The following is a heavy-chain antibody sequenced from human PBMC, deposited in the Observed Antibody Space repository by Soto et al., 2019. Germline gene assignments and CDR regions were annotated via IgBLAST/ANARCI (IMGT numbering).Heavy chain of an antibody. Sequence: QVQLVQSGVEVKKPGASVRVSCKASGYNLNTFGISWVRQAPGQGLEWMGWISFYNGNAMYAQKFQDRVSMTTDKSTSTAYMELRSLSSDDTAAYYCVRDYCRNRFLYGPDYWGQGSLVTVSS. V-gene: IGHV1-18*01. CDR1: GYNLNTFG. D-gene: IGHD3-3*01. CDR2: ISFYNGNA. J-gene: IGHJ4*02. CDR3: VRDYCRNRFLYGPDY.